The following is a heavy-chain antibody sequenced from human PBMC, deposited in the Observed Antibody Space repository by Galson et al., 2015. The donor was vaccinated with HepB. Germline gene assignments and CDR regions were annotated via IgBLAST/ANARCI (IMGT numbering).Heavy chain of an antibody. Sequence: SLRLSCAASGFTFGDYAMSWFRQAPGKGLEWVAVIWYDGSNKYYADSVKGRFTISRDNSKNTLYLQMNSLRAEDTAVYYCARGPEGDGYMVSYCDYWGQGTLVTVSS. D-gene: IGHD5-24*01. CDR1: GFTFGDYA. J-gene: IGHJ4*02. CDR3: ARGPEGDGYMVSYCDY. CDR2: IWYDGSNK. V-gene: IGHV3-33*01.